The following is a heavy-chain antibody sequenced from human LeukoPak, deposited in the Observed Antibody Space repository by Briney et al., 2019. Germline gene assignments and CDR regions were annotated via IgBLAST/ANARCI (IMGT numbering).Heavy chain of an antibody. D-gene: IGHD5-18*01. CDR2: ITASGDNT. CDR1: GFPFTTYA. CDR3: VKRNGYHFDC. V-gene: IGHV3-23*01. Sequence: PGGSLRLSCEASGFPFTTYAMTWVRQAPGKGLEWVSLITASGDNTYYPDSMKGRFSISRDNSKNTVYLQMSSLRADDTAVYYCVKRNGYHFDCWGQGTLGTVSS. J-gene: IGHJ4*02.